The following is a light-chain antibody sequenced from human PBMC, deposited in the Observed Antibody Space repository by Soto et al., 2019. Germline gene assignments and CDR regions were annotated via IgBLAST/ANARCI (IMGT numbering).Light chain of an antibody. CDR3: QQYTNTNNPWM. J-gene: IGKJ1*01. V-gene: IGKV1-5*01. CDR2: DAS. CDR1: QTISTW. Sequence: DIQVTQSPPTLSASVGDRVTIPFRASQTISTWMAWYQQKPGKAPKLLVYDASTLQSGVASRFSGSGSGTEFTLIISGLQPDDSATYYCQQYTNTNNPWMFGQGTKVDIK.